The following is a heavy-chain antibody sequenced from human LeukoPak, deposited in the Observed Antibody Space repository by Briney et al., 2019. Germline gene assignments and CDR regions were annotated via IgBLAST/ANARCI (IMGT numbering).Heavy chain of an antibody. D-gene: IGHD3-3*01. Sequence: SETLSLTCTVSGGSISSYYWSWIRQPAGKGLEWIGRIYTSGSTNYNPSLKSRVTMSVDTSKNQFPLKLSSVTAADTAVYYCARDYDFWSGSNYYGMDVWGQGTTVTVSS. V-gene: IGHV4-4*07. CDR1: GGSISSYY. J-gene: IGHJ6*02. CDR3: ARDYDFWSGSNYYGMDV. CDR2: IYTSGST.